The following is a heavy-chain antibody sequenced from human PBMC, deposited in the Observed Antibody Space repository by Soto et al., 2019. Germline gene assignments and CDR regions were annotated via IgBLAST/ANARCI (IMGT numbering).Heavy chain of an antibody. Sequence: QVQLQESGPGLVKPSETLSLTCTVSGGSISSYYWSWIRQPPGKGLEWIGYIYYSGSTNYNPSLNSRVTISVDTSKNQCSLKLRSVTAADTAVYYCARRWGRSFDYWGQGTLVTVSS. D-gene: IGHD2-15*01. J-gene: IGHJ4*02. V-gene: IGHV4-59*08. CDR1: GGSISSYY. CDR2: IYYSGST. CDR3: ARRWGRSFDY.